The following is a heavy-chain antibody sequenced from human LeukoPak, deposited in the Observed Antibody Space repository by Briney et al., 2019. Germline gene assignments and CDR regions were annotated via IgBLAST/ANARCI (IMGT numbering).Heavy chain of an antibody. CDR1: GFTFSSYS. CDR2: ISSSSTI. J-gene: IGHJ6*03. D-gene: IGHD6-13*01. V-gene: IGHV3-48*01. CDR3: ARVVGGYSSTLLVDYYYYMDV. Sequence: GGSLRLSCAASGFTFSSYSMNWVRQAPGKGLEWVSYISSSSTIYYADSVKGRFTISRDNAKNSLYLQMNSLRAEDTAVYYCARVVGGYSSTLLVDYYYYMDVWGKGTTVTVSS.